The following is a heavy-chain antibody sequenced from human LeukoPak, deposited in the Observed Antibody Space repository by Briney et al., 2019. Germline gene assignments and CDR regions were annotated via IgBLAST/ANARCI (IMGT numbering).Heavy chain of an antibody. Sequence: SVKVSCKASGGTFSSYAISWVRQAPGQGLEWMGGIIPIFGTANYAQKFQGRVTITADESTSTAYMELSSLRSEDTAVYYCARGKVRGVIIEKGFYYYGMDVWGQGTTVTVPS. V-gene: IGHV1-69*13. J-gene: IGHJ6*02. D-gene: IGHD3-10*01. CDR3: ARGKVRGVIIEKGFYYYGMDV. CDR2: IIPIFGTA. CDR1: GGTFSSYA.